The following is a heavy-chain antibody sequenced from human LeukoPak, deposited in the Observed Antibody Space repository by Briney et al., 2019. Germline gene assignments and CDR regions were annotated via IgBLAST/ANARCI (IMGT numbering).Heavy chain of an antibody. J-gene: IGHJ4*02. CDR3: AKGQVFQCDY. Sequence: GGSLRLSCAASGFTFSNSAMNWVRQAPGKGLEWVSAISGSGGNTYYPNSVKGRFTISRDNSRNTLYLQMNSLGAEDTAVYYCAKGQVFQCDYWGQGTLVTVSS. D-gene: IGHD2/OR15-2a*01. CDR1: GFTFSNSA. CDR2: ISGSGGNT. V-gene: IGHV3-23*01.